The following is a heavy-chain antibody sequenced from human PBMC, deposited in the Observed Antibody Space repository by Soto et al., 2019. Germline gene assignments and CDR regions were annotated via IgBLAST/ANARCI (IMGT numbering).Heavy chain of an antibody. CDR1: GYIFTNHY. Sequence: QVQLVQSGAEVKKPGASVKVSCKASGYIFTNHYIHWVRQAPGQGLEWMGIINPSGGSTNYLQKLQGRVTITRDMSTSKVYMELSSLRSEDTAVYFCARAASCDSSGFYYDYWGQGTLVTVSS. CDR3: ARAASCDSSGFYYDY. CDR2: INPSGGST. D-gene: IGHD3-22*01. J-gene: IGHJ4*02. V-gene: IGHV1-46*01.